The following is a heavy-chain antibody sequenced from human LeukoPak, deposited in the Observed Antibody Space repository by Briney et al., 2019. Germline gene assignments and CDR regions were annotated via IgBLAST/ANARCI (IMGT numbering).Heavy chain of an antibody. J-gene: IGHJ4*02. CDR1: GFTFSSCN. CDR3: VRDSPMAIFDY. D-gene: IGHD5-24*01. V-gene: IGHV3-48*01. CDR2: ITSSSNVI. Sequence: GGSLRLACAASGFTFSSCNMNWVRQAPGKGLEWVSYITSSSNVIYYADTVKGRFTISRDNAKNSLFLQTNSLRVEDTAVYYCVRDSPMAIFDYWGQGALVTVSS.